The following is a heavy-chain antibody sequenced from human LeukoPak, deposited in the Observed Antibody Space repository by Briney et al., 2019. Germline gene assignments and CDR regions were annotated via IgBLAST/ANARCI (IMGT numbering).Heavy chain of an antibody. J-gene: IGHJ4*02. V-gene: IGHV4-59*01. CDR2: ISYSGII. CDR1: GSSMNDNF. CDR3: ARDPDL. Sequence: SETLSLTCTVSGSSMNDNFWGWIRLPPGKGPDWIGHISYSGIINYNPSLKSRVTVSIDTSKSQFSLKLKSVTAADTAVYLCARDPDLWGQGTLVTVSS.